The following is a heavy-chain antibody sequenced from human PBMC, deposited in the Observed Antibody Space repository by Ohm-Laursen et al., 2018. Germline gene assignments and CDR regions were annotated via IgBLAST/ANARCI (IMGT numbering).Heavy chain of an antibody. CDR1: GFTFNNYA. CDR2: VSDNGDST. J-gene: IGHJ3*02. V-gene: IGHV3-23*01. Sequence: SLRLSCTASGFTFNNYAMSWVRQAPGKGLEWVSAVSDNGDSTYYADSVKGRFTISRDNAKNSLYLQMNSLRAEDTAVYYCARDLSGPWKPQLLPGAFDIWGQGTMVTVSS. D-gene: IGHD4-23*01. CDR3: ARDLSGPWKPQLLPGAFDI.